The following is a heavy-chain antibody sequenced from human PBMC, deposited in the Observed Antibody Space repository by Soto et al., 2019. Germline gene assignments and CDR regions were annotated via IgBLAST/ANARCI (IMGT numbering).Heavy chain of an antibody. D-gene: IGHD6-19*01. CDR1: GYTFSNYD. Sequence: ASVKVSCKTSGYTFSNYDFSWLRQAPGQGLEWMGWVSNKNGVRNYAEKFRDRVTMTTDISTNTLYIELRSLRSDDTAVYFCARERLNTGWYGFDHWGQGTKVTVSS. CDR3: ARERLNTGWYGFDH. V-gene: IGHV1-18*04. J-gene: IGHJ4*02. CDR2: VSNKNGVR.